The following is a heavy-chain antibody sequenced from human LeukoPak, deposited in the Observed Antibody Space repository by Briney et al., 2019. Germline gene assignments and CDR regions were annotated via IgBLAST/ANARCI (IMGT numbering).Heavy chain of an antibody. Sequence: GRSLRLSCAASGFTVSSYGMRWVRQAPGKGLEWVAVIWYDGSNKYYADSVKGRYTISRDNSKNTLYLQMNSLRAEDTAVYYCARDLEYWGQGTLVTVSS. J-gene: IGHJ4*02. V-gene: IGHV3-33*01. CDR3: ARDLEY. CDR1: GFTVSSYG. D-gene: IGHD3-3*01. CDR2: IWYDGSNK.